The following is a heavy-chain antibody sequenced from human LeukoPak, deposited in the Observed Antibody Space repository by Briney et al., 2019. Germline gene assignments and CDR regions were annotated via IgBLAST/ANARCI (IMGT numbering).Heavy chain of an antibody. D-gene: IGHD3-22*01. CDR1: GFTFSSYG. CDR3: ARFGGYYGLYYFDY. CDR2: ISSSSSYI. V-gene: IGHV3-21*01. Sequence: PGRSLRLSCAASGFTFSSYGMHWVRQAPGKGLEWVSSISSSSSYIYYADSVKGRFTISRDNAKNSLYLQMNSLRAEDTAVYYCARFGGYYGLYYFDYWGQGTLVTVSS. J-gene: IGHJ4*02.